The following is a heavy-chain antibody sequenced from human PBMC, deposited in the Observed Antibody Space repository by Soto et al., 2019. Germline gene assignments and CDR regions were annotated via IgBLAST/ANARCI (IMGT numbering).Heavy chain of an antibody. CDR2: ISGSGGST. CDR3: AKDHMSYYDIFTGYFDF. CDR1: GFTFSSYA. Sequence: GGSLRLSCAASGFTFSSYAMSWVRQAPGKGLEWVSAISGSGGSTYYADSGKGRFTISRDNSKDTMYLQMNSLRAEDVAVYYCAKDHMSYYDIFTGYFDFWGQGTLVTVSS. J-gene: IGHJ4*02. D-gene: IGHD3-9*01. V-gene: IGHV3-23*01.